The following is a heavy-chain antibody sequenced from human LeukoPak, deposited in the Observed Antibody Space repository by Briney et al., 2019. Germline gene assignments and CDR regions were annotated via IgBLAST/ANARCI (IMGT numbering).Heavy chain of an antibody. D-gene: IGHD6-13*01. CDR2: INHSGSS. CDR1: GGSFSGYY. V-gene: IGHV4-34*01. Sequence: SETLSLTCAVYGGSFSGYYWSWIRQPPGKGLEWIGEINHSGSSNYNPSLKSRVTISVDTSKNQFSLKLSSVTAADTAVYYCARHGAGYSSSWYRIWGQGTMVTVSS. J-gene: IGHJ3*02. CDR3: ARHGAGYSSSWYRI.